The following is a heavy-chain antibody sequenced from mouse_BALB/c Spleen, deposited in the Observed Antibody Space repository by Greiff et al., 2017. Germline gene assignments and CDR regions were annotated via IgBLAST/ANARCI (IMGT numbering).Heavy chain of an antibody. CDR2: IHYSGST. Sequence: VQLKESGPDLVKPSQSLSLTCTVTGYSITSGYSWYWIRQFPGNKLEWMGYIHYSGSTNYNPSLKSRISITRDTSKNQFFLQLNSVTTEDTATCYCARYGGNSFAYWGQGTLVTVSA. CDR1: GYSITSGYS. J-gene: IGHJ3*01. CDR3: ARYGGNSFAY. D-gene: IGHD1-1*02. V-gene: IGHV3-1*02.